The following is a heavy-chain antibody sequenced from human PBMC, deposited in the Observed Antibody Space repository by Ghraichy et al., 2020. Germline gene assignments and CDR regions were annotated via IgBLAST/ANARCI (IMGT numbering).Heavy chain of an antibody. CDR2: IGSAGLAT. J-gene: IGHJ4*02. CDR1: GFTFRTYA. Sequence: GESLNISCSVSGFTFRTYAMYWVRQAPGKGLEYVSAIGSAGLATNYADSVKGRFAMSRDSSKNILYLQMSSLRPEDTAMYYCVRVVPRKQSWLGYADFWGPGTLV. V-gene: IGHV3-64D*06. CDR3: VRVVPRKQSWLGYADF. D-gene: IGHD5-18*01.